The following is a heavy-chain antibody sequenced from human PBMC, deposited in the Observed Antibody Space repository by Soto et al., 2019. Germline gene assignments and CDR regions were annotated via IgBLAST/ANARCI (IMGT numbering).Heavy chain of an antibody. CDR2: IYYSGST. D-gene: IGHD3-22*01. J-gene: IGHJ5*02. CDR1: GGSISSYY. Sequence: SETLSLTCTVSGGSISSYYWSWIRQPPGKGLEWIGYIYYSGSTNYNPSLKSRVTISVDTSKNQFSLKLSSVTAADTAVYYCAREGYYDSSGYNWFDPWGQGTLVTVS. CDR3: AREGYYDSSGYNWFDP. V-gene: IGHV4-59*01.